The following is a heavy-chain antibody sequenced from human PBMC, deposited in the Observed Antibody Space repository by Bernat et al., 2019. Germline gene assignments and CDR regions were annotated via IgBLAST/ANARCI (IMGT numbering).Heavy chain of an antibody. CDR3: AREANWGYLLDY. V-gene: IGHV4-31*03. Sequence: QVQLQESGPGLVKPSQTLSLTCTVSGGSISSGGYYWSWIRQHPGKGLEWIGYIYYSGSTYYNPSLKSRVTISVDTSKNQFSRKLSSVTAADTAVYYCAREANWGYLLDYWGQGTLVTVSS. J-gene: IGHJ4*02. D-gene: IGHD7-27*01. CDR1: GGSISSGGYY. CDR2: IYYSGST.